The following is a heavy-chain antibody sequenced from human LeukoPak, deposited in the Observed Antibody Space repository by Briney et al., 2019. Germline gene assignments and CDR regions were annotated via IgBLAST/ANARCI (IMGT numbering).Heavy chain of an antibody. CDR3: ARRQYSSSWYVDX. J-gene: IGHJ4*01. Sequence: ASVKVSCTASGYTFTSYAMHWVRQAPGQRLEWMGWINAGNGNTKYSQKFQGRVSITRDTSASTAYMELSSLRSEDTAVYYCARRQYSSSWYVDXXGXXXLVTVSS. V-gene: IGHV1-3*01. CDR1: GYTFTSYA. CDR2: INAGNGNT. D-gene: IGHD6-13*01.